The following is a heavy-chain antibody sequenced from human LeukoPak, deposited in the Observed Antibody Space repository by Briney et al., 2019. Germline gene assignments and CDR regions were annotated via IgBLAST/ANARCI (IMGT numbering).Heavy chain of an antibody. CDR2: IYSGGST. J-gene: IGHJ1*01. CDR1: GFTVSSNY. Sequence: PGGSLRLSCAASGFTVSSNYMSWVRQAPGKGLEWVSVIYSGGSTYYADSVKGRFTISRDNTKNTLCLQMNSLRAEDTAVYYCAKEVPTGRVPAAPSAEYFQHWGQGTLVTVSS. D-gene: IGHD2-2*01. CDR3: AKEVPTGRVPAAPSAEYFQH. V-gene: IGHV3-66*01.